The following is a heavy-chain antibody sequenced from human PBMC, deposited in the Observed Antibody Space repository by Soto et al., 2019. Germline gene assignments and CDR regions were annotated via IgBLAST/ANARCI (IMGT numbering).Heavy chain of an antibody. CDR3: ARGAVRDCYYYYYGLYV. CDR2: IFYSGNT. D-gene: IGHD3-10*01. CDR1: GGSISSGDYY. Sequence: SETLSLTCTVSGGSISSGDYYWILIRQPPGKGLEWIGYIFYSGNTYYNPSLKSRLTISVDTSKNQFSLKLNSVTAADTAVYYCARGAVRDCYYYYYGLYVCGRGTTVTVSS. J-gene: IGHJ6*02. V-gene: IGHV4-30-4*01.